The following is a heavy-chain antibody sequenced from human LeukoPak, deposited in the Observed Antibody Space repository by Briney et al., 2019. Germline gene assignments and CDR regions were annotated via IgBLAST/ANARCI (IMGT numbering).Heavy chain of an antibody. CDR1: GFTFSSYG. CDR2: ISYDGSNK. Sequence: GGSLRLSCAASGFTFSSYGMHWVRQAPGKGLEWVAVISYDGSNKYYADSVKGRFTISRDNSKNTLYLQMNSLRAEDTAVYYCAKDLWRTLTTPAGYWGQGTLVTVSS. D-gene: IGHD4-17*01. V-gene: IGHV3-30*18. CDR3: AKDLWRTLTTPAGY. J-gene: IGHJ4*02.